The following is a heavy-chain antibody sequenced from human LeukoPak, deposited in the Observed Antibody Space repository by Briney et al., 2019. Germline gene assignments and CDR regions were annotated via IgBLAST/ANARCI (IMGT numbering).Heavy chain of an antibody. CDR2: INHSGST. J-gene: IGHJ4*02. CDR3: AREPLPRGYYNSGGNQTNGRNY. D-gene: IGHD3-9*01. CDR1: GGSFSGYY. V-gene: IGHV4-34*01. Sequence: SETLSLTCAVYGGSFSGYYWSWIRQPPGKGLEWIGEINHSGSTNYNPSLKSRVTISVDTSKNQFSLKLSSVTAADTAVYYCAREPLPRGYYNSGGNQTNGRNYGGQEPRVTVP.